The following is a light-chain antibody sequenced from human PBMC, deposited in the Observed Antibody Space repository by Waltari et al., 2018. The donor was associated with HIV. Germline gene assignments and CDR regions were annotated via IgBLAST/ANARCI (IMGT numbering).Light chain of an antibody. Sequence: QSALTQPASVSGFPGQSITISCTGISSDYSVSWYQQHPGRAPKLMIYDVANRPSGVSSRFSGSKSGHTASLTISGLQADDEADYYCSSFTTSSTGVFGGGTKLTVL. CDR2: DVA. J-gene: IGLJ3*02. CDR3: SSFTTSSTGV. CDR1: SSDYS. V-gene: IGLV2-14*03.